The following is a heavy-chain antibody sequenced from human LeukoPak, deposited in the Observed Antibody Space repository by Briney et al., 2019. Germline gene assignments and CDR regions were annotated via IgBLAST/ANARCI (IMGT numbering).Heavy chain of an antibody. J-gene: IGHJ4*02. V-gene: IGHV4-59*01. CDR1: GVSISSYY. Sequence: KPSETLSLTCTVSGVSISSYYWSWIRQPPGKGLEWIGYISYTGSTNYNPSLKSRVTTSADTSKNQLSLKLSSVTAADTAVYYCARGGYGYFDSWGQGTLVTVSS. CDR2: ISYTGST. CDR3: ARGGYGYFDS. D-gene: IGHD3-16*01.